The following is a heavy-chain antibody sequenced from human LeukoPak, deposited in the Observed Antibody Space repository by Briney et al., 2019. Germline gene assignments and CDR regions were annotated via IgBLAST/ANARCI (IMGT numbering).Heavy chain of an antibody. J-gene: IGHJ6*02. CDR3: ARSYGSGSYMSYYYYYYGMDV. V-gene: IGHV1-2*02. CDR2: INPNSGGT. D-gene: IGHD3-10*01. Sequence: ASVKVSCEASGYTFTGCYMHWVRPAPGQGLEWMGWINPNSGGTNYAQKFQGRVTMTRDTSISTAYMELSRLRSDDTAVYYCARSYGSGSYMSYYYYYYGMDVWGQGTTVTVSS. CDR1: GYTFTGCY.